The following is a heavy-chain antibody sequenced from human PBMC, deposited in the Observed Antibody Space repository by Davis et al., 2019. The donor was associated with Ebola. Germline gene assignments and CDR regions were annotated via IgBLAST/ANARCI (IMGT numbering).Heavy chain of an antibody. Sequence: ASVKVSCKASGYTFTGYYMHWVRQAPGQGLEWMGIINPSGGSTSYAQKFQGRVTMTRDTSTSTVYMELSSLRSEDTAVYYCARDRRDVLRFLEWSPTPYYYYGMDVWGQGTMVTVSS. J-gene: IGHJ6*02. CDR2: INPSGGST. CDR1: GYTFTGYY. D-gene: IGHD3-3*01. V-gene: IGHV1-46*01. CDR3: ARDRRDVLRFLEWSPTPYYYYGMDV.